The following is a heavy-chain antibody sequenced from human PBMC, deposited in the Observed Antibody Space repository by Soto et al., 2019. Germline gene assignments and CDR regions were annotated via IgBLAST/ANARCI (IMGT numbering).Heavy chain of an antibody. V-gene: IGHV3-53*01. J-gene: IGHJ3*02. CDR2: LYSGGST. Sequence: GGSLRLSCAASGLIVSTNYMNWVRQAPGKGLEWVSVLYSGGSTHYAGSVKGRFIISRDNSKNTLYLQMNSLRAEDTAVYYCARDRPGDEGDAFDIWGHGTLVTVSS. CDR3: ARDRPGDEGDAFDI. D-gene: IGHD3-10*01. CDR1: GLIVSTNY.